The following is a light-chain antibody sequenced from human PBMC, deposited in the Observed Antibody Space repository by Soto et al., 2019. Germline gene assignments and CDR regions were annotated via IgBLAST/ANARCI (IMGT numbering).Light chain of an antibody. CDR2: AAS. J-gene: IGKJ1*01. V-gene: IGKV1-27*01. Sequence: IRMTQSPSSLSASTGDRVTITCRASLGISNYLAWYQQKPGKVPNLLIYAASTLQSGVPSRFSGSGSGTEFTLTISSLQSEDFAVYYCQQYGSSGTFGQGTKVDI. CDR1: LGISNY. CDR3: QQYGSSGT.